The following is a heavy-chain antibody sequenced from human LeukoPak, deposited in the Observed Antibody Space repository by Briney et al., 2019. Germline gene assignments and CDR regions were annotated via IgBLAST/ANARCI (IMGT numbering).Heavy chain of an antibody. V-gene: IGHV3-23*01. Sequence: GGSLRLSCAASGFTFSNYAMSWVRQAPGKGLEWVSAISGSGGSTYYADSVKGRFTISRDNSKNTLYLQMNSLRAEDTAVYYCSRLLDYYYMDVWGKGTTVTVSS. CDR2: ISGSGGST. CDR3: SRLLDYYYMDV. J-gene: IGHJ6*03. CDR1: GFTFSNYA.